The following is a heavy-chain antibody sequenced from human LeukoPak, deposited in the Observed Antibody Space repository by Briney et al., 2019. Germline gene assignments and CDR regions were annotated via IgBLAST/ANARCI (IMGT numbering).Heavy chain of an antibody. V-gene: IGHV5-51*04. J-gene: IGHJ4*02. CDR3: AREGSTGYSDY. Sequence: GESLKISCKGSGYRFASSWIGWVRQLPGKGLQWMGIIYPGDPATTYSPSFQGQVTISADKPISTAYLQWSSLKASDTAMYYCAREGSTGYSDYWGQGTLVTVSS. CDR2: IYPGDPAT. CDR1: GYRFASSW. D-gene: IGHD3-22*01.